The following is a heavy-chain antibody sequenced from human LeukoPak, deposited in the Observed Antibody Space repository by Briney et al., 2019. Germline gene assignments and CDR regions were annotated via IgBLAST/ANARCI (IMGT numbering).Heavy chain of an antibody. D-gene: IGHD2-21*01. CDR3: VRDVNLLFFDV. Sequence: GGSLRLSCAASGFTFSTYVMHWVRQAPGKGLMWVSRISHDGTDTSYADSVKGRFTVSRDNAKNTLYLQMNSLRADDKAVYYCVRDVNLLFFDVWGRGALVTVSS. CDR1: GFTFSTYV. J-gene: IGHJ2*01. V-gene: IGHV3-74*01. CDR2: ISHDGTDT.